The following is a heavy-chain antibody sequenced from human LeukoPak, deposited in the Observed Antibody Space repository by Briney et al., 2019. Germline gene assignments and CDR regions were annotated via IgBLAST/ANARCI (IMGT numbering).Heavy chain of an antibody. D-gene: IGHD3-3*01. CDR2: INPNSGVT. CDR1: GYTFNGYY. CDR3: ARFGVVTNDAFDI. V-gene: IGHV1-2*02. Sequence: ASVKVSCKASGYTFNGYYLHWVRQAPGQGLEWMGWINPNSGVTKFAQQFQGRVTMTWDTSVSTAYMELSRLTSDDTAMYYCARFGVVTNDAFDIWVQETMVTICS. J-gene: IGHJ3*02.